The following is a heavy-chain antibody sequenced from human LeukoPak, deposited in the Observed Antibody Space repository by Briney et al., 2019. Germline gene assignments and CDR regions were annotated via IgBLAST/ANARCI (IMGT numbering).Heavy chain of an antibody. D-gene: IGHD3-9*01. Sequence: GGSLRLSCAASGFTFSTYVMSWVRQAPGKGLEWVSGMTGSGNYIFYADSVMGRFTISRDNSKNTVFLQMNNLRVEDTAVYYCAKDSTTGYFDLSDYWGQGTLVTVSS. J-gene: IGHJ4*02. CDR2: MTGSGNYI. CDR1: GFTFSTYV. CDR3: AKDSTTGYFDLSDY. V-gene: IGHV3-23*01.